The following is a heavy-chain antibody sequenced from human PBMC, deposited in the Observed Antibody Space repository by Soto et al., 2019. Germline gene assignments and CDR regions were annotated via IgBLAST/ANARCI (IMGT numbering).Heavy chain of an antibody. CDR3: ARDLYPGYSSSWPDY. Sequence: MRLSCAASGFTFSSCWMSWVRQAPGKGLEWVANIKQDGSEKYYVDSVKGRFTISRDNAKNSLYLQMDSLRAEDTAVYYCARDLYPGYSSSWPDYWGQGTLVTVSS. CDR2: IKQDGSEK. J-gene: IGHJ4*02. CDR1: GFTFSSCW. V-gene: IGHV3-7*03. D-gene: IGHD6-13*01.